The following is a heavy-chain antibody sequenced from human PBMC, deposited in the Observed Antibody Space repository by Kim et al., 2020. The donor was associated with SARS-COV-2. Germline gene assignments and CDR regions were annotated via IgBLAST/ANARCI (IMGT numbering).Heavy chain of an antibody. D-gene: IGHD6-13*01. CDR1: GFTFSSYW. V-gene: IGHV3-7*03. Sequence: GGSLRLSCAASGFTFSSYWMSWVRQAPGKGLEWVANIKPDGSEKYYVDSVKGRFTISRDNAKNSLYLQMNSLRAEDTAVYYCATYYYSSSWAFDYWGQGTLVTVSS. CDR2: IKPDGSEK. CDR3: ATYYYSSSWAFDY. J-gene: IGHJ4*02.